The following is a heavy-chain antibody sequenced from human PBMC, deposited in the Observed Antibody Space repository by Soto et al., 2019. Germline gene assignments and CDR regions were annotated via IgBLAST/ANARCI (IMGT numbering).Heavy chain of an antibody. CDR2: ISYDGSLQ. D-gene: IGHD5-18*01. CDR1: GFAFSSYG. Sequence: QPQLVESGGGVVQPGRSLRLSCAASGFAFSSYGMHWVRQAPGTGLEWVAVISYDGSLQHYADSVKGRFTISRDNSKNMVLLQISSLRAEDTSVYYCVSDRGYGHASVPYSWGEGTLVSVSS. CDR3: VSDRGYGHASVPYS. V-gene: IGHV3-30*03. J-gene: IGHJ4*02.